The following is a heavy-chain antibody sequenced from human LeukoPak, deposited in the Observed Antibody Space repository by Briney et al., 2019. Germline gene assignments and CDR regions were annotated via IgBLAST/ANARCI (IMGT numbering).Heavy chain of an antibody. D-gene: IGHD6-19*01. CDR2: IKEDGSEK. V-gene: IGHV3-7*02. CDR1: GFTFSTFW. J-gene: IGHJ4*02. CDR3: ARVGSGWYDFDY. Sequence: GGSLRLSRAASGFTFSTFWMTWVRQAPGKGLAWVANIKEDGSEKYYVDSLKGRFTISRDNSKNTLYLDMNSLRGEDTAVYYCARVGSGWYDFDYWGQGALVTVSS.